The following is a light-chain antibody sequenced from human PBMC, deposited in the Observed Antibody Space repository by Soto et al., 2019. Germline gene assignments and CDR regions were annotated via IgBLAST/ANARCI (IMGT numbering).Light chain of an antibody. J-gene: IGKJ4*01. CDR3: QQRSSWPT. CDR1: QSVGSY. CDR2: DAS. Sequence: EILLTQSPATLSLSPGERATLSCRASQSVGSYLVWYQLSPGQAPRLLIYDASSRATGIPARFSGSGSGTDFTLTISSLEPEDFAVYYCQQRSSWPTFGGGTKVEIK. V-gene: IGKV3-11*01.